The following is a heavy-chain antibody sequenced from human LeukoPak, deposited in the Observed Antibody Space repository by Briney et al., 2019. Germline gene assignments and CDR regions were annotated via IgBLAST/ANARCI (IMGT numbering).Heavy chain of an antibody. V-gene: IGHV3-33*01. CDR2: IWYDGSNK. D-gene: IGHD5-18*01. CDR1: GFTFSSYG. Sequence: GGSLRLSCAASGFTFSSYGMHWVRQAPGKGLEWVAVIWYDGSNKYYADSVKGRFTISRDSSKNTLYLQMNSLRAEDTAVYYCAIGGYSYGDGDWFDPWGQGTLVTVSS. J-gene: IGHJ5*02. CDR3: AIGGYSYGDGDWFDP.